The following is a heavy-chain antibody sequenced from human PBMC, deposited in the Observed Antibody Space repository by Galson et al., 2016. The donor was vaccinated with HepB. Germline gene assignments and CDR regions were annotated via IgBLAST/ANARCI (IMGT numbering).Heavy chain of an antibody. Sequence: SLRLSCAASGFTFSNYWMHWVRQAPGKGQVWVSRINQDGSTTTYADSVKGRFTISRDNAKNTLILQMNSLRVEDTAVYYCADGELRVGWGQGTLVTVSS. D-gene: IGHD3-10*01. CDR2: INQDGSTT. CDR1: GFTFSNYW. CDR3: ADGELRVG. J-gene: IGHJ4*02. V-gene: IGHV3-74*03.